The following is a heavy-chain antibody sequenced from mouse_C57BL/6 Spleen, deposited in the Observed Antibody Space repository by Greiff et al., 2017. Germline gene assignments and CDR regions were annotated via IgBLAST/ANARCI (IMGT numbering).Heavy chain of an antibody. CDR1: GYTFTSYW. D-gene: IGHD2-1*01. CDR3: ARWEGNFPWFAY. J-gene: IGHJ3*01. V-gene: IGHV1-52*01. CDR2: IDPSDSET. Sequence: QVQLQQPGAELVRPGSSVKLSCKASGYTFTSYWMHWVKQRPIQGLEWIGNIDPSDSETHYNQKFKDKATLTVDKSSSTAYMQLSSLTSEDSAVYYCARWEGNFPWFAYWGQGTLVTVSA.